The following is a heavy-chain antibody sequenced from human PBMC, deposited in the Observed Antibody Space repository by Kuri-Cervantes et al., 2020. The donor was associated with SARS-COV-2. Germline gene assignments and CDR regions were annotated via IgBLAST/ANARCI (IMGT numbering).Heavy chain of an antibody. CDR3: TTAGSRQIVGANAIYYYYGMDV. V-gene: IGHV3-15*01. J-gene: IGHJ6*02. CDR1: GFTFSNAW. CDR2: IKSKTDGGTT. D-gene: IGHD1-26*01. Sequence: GESLKISCAASGFTFSNAWMSWVRQAPGKGLEWVGRIKSKTDGGTTDYAAPVKGRFTISRDDSKNKLYLQMNSLKTEDTAVYYCTTAGSRQIVGANAIYYYYGMDVWGQGTTVTVSS.